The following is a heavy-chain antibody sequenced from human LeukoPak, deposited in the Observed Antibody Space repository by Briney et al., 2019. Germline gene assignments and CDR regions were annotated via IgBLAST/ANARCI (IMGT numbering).Heavy chain of an antibody. CDR3: ARWSRADSSGYYNDAFDI. CDR2: IYYSGST. J-gene: IGHJ3*02. Sequence: NPSETLSLTCTVSGGSISSYYWSWIRQPPGKGLEWIGYIYYSGSTNCNPSLKSRVTISVDTSKNQFSLKLSSVTAADTAVYYCARWSRADSSGYYNDAFDIWGQGTMVTVSS. CDR1: GGSISSYY. D-gene: IGHD3-22*01. V-gene: IGHV4-59*01.